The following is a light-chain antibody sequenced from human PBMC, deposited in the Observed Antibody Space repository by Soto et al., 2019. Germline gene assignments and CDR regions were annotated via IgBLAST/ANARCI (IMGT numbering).Light chain of an antibody. CDR1: QSVDSST. CDR3: QPFDDSLT. Sequence: EVVLTQSLGTLSLSPGERATLSCRASQSVDSSTLAWYQQKPGQAPRLLISGASKRATGTPERFSGSGSGTDFTLTISRLEPEDFAVYYCQPFDDSLTFGGGTKVEIK. V-gene: IGKV3-20*01. J-gene: IGKJ4*01. CDR2: GAS.